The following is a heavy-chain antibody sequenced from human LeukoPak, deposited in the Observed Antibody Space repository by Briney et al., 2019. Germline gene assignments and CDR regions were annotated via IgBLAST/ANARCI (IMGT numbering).Heavy chain of an antibody. Sequence: PGGSLRLSCAASGFTFSSYAMHWVRQAPGQGLEWMGWINPSSGGTNYAQKFQGRVTMTRDTSISTAYMELSRLRSDDTAVYYCAREFGRPGYYFDYWGQGTLVTVSS. CDR1: GFTFSSYA. J-gene: IGHJ4*02. CDR2: INPSSGGT. CDR3: AREFGRPGYYFDY. D-gene: IGHD3-16*01. V-gene: IGHV1-2*02.